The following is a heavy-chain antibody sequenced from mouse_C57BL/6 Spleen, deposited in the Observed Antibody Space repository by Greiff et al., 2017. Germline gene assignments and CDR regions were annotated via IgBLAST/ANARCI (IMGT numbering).Heavy chain of an antibody. CDR2: IRSKSNNYAT. CDR3: GRRDYDYDTRGAMDY. Sequence: DVMLVESGGGLVQPKGSLKLSCAASGFSFNTYAMNLVRQAPGTGLELVARIRSKSNNYATYYADSVKDRFTISRDDSESMLYLQMNNLKTEDTAMYYCGRRDYDYDTRGAMDYWGQGTSVTVSS. V-gene: IGHV10-1*01. CDR1: GFSFNTYA. J-gene: IGHJ4*01. D-gene: IGHD2-4*01.